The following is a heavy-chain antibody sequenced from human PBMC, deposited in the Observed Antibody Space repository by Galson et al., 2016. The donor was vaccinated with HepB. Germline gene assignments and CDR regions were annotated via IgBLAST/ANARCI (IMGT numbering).Heavy chain of an antibody. CDR1: RFSISSGGYS. CDR2: IYYSGST. V-gene: IGHV4-30-2*01. D-gene: IGHD3-22*01. J-gene: IGHJ3*02. Sequence: TLSLTCDVSRFSISSGGYSWTWIRQPPGKSLEWIGYIYYSGSTYYHPSLNSRVTISVDRSKNQFSLKLTSVTAADTAVYYCARVHPDTGGYFSHAFDIWGQGIMVTVSS. CDR3: ARVHPDTGGYFSHAFDI.